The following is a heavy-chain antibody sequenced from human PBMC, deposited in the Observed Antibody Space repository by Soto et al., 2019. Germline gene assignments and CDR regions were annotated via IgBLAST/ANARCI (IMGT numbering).Heavy chain of an antibody. CDR2: IIPILGIA. CDR3: ARDRPVAGTFHYYYYYGMDV. Sequence: QVQLVQSGAEVKKPGSSVKVSCKASGGTFSSYTISWVRQAPGQGLEWMGRIIPILGIANYAQKFQGRVTITADKSTSPAYMELSSLRSEDTAVYYCARDRPVAGTFHYYYYYGMDVWGQGTTVTVSS. J-gene: IGHJ6*02. V-gene: IGHV1-69*08. D-gene: IGHD6-19*01. CDR1: GGTFSSYT.